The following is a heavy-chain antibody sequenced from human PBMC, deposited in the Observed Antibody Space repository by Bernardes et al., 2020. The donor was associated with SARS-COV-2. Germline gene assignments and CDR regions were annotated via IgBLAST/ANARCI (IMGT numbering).Heavy chain of an antibody. CDR2: ISYDGSDK. V-gene: IGHV3-30*18. CDR3: AKDPGGAYCRRTSCTPYYLDY. D-gene: IGHD2-2*01. J-gene: IGHJ4*02. CDR1: GFTFSSYG. Sequence: GGSLRLSCAASGFTFSSYGMHWVRQAPGKGLEWVALISYDGSDKYYADSVKGRFTISRDNSKNTLYLQMNSLRADDTAVYYCAKDPGGAYCRRTSCTPYYLDYWGQGTLVTVSS.